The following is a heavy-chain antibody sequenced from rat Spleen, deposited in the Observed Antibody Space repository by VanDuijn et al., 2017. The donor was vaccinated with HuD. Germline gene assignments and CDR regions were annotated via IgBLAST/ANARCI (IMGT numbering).Heavy chain of an antibody. CDR2: ITSTGSST. CDR1: GFTFNNYW. D-gene: IGHD1-5*01. V-gene: IGHV5-31*01. CDR3: ARSYIGTTLDY. Sequence: EVQLVESGGGLVQPGRSLKLSCVASGFTFNNYWMTWIRQAPGKGLEWVASITSTGSSTYYGDSVKGRFTISRDNAKSTLYLQMNSLRSEDTATYYCARSYIGTTLDYWGQGVMVTVSS. J-gene: IGHJ2*01.